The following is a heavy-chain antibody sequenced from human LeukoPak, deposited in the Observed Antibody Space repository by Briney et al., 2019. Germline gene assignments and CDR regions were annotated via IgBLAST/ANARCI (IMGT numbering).Heavy chain of an antibody. CDR3: ASGTSAARFEY. J-gene: IGHJ4*02. V-gene: IGHV4-39*07. CDR1: GGSVSSSTYY. D-gene: IGHD1-26*01. CDR2: IYYSGST. Sequence: SETLSLTCTVSGGSVSSSTYYWGWIRQPPGKGLEWIATIYYSGSTYYSPSLKSRVTLSVDTSKNQFSLKLSSVTAADTAVYYCASGTSAARFEYWGQGTLVTVSS.